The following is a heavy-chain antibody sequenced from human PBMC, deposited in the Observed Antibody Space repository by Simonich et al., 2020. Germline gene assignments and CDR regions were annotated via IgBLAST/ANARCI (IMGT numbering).Heavy chain of an antibody. V-gene: IGHV4-39*01. CDR1: GGSISSSSYY. D-gene: IGHD2-2*01. CDR2: IYYRWST. J-gene: IGHJ3*02. Sequence: QLQLQESGPGLVKPSETLSLTCTVSGGSISSSSYYWGWIRQPPGKGLEWIGSIYYRWSTYYNPPLKSRATISVYTSKNQFSMKLSSVTAADTAVYYCARRGYCSSTSCYDAFDIWGQGTMVTVSS. CDR3: ARRGYCSSTSCYDAFDI.